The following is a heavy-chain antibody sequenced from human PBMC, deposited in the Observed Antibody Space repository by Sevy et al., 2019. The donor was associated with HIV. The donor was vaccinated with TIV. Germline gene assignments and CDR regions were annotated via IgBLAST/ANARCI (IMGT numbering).Heavy chain of an antibody. CDR2: IRNKAKTYTT. D-gene: IGHD6-19*01. V-gene: IGHV3-72*01. Sequence: GGSLRLSCAASGFTFGDLYMDWVRQAPGKGLEWVVRIRNKAKTYTTEHAASVKGRFTISRDDSTNSLYLQMNSLKTDDTAVYYCAAVAADRGYFDIWGRGTLVTVSS. CDR1: GFTFGDLY. CDR3: AAVAADRGYFDI. J-gene: IGHJ2*01.